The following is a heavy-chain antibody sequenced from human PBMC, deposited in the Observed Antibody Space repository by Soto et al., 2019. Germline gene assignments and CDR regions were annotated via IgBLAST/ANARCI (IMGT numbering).Heavy chain of an antibody. CDR3: AKGYEVSPPVASGLYSKYFYGVDV. J-gene: IGHJ6*02. V-gene: IGHV3-30*18. Sequence: QVLLVESGGGVVRPGRSLRLSCGASGFSFSKYGMHWVRQAPGEGLEWLSLISYDGSEKWYAESVKGRFTISRDNSKNTLYLQMNSLRGDDTAVYYCAKGYEVSPPVASGLYSKYFYGVDVWARGTTVTVSS. D-gene: IGHD6-19*01. CDR2: ISYDGSEK. CDR1: GFSFSKYG.